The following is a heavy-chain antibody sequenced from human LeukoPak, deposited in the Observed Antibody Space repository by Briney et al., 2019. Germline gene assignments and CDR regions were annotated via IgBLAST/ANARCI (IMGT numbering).Heavy chain of an antibody. Sequence: GGSLRVYRSGSGLTLSTYAVHWVRQAPGKGLEYVSAIATDGGGTYYADSVKGRFTISRDKSKNTLYLQMRSLRAEDTAVYYCMITDTSGNWGERALCTVSS. CDR2: IATDGGGT. CDR3: MITDTSGN. CDR1: GLTLSTYA. V-gene: IGHV3-64D*09. D-gene: IGHD3-10*01. J-gene: IGHJ1*01.